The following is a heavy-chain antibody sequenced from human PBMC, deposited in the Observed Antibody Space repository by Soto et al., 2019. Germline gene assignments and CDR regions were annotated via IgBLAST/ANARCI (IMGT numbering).Heavy chain of an antibody. V-gene: IGHV5-51*01. J-gene: IGHJ6*02. D-gene: IGHD3-10*01. CDR1: GYSFTTYW. CDR2: IDPGDSDT. CDR3: AGGGVRGVITRTRDYYGMDV. Sequence: GESLKISCKASGYSFTTYWIGWVRQMPGKGLEWMGIIDPGDSDTRYSPSFQGQVTMSADKSISTAYLQWSSLKASDTAMYYCAGGGVRGVITRTRDYYGMDVWGQGTTVTVSS.